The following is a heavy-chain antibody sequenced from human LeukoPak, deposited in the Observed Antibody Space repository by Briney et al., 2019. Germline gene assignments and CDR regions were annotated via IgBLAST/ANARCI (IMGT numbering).Heavy chain of an antibody. D-gene: IGHD1-7*01. CDR3: AKDAPGITGTPCEVPYYFDS. Sequence: GGSLRLSWAACGFTFSSYGMQWLRKAREKGLEWVAFIRYDGSNKYYADSVKRRFTISRDNSKNTLYLQMSSKRADHAAVYYCAKDAPGITGTPCEVPYYFDSWGQGTLVTVSS. J-gene: IGHJ4*02. CDR1: GFTFSSYG. V-gene: IGHV3-30*02. CDR2: IRYDGSNK.